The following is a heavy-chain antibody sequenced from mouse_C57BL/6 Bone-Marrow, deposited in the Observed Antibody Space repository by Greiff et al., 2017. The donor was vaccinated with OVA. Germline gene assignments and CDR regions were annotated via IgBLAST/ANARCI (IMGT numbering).Heavy chain of an antibody. V-gene: IGHV1-63*01. D-gene: IGHD2-2*01. CDR3: ARSMVPYFDY. CDR2: IYPGGGYT. Sequence: QVQLQQSGAELVRPGTSVKMSCKASGYTFTNYWIGWAKQRPGHGLEWIGDIYPGGGYTNYNEKFKGKATLTADKSSSTAYMQFSSLTSEDSAIYYCARSMVPYFDYWGQGTTLTVSS. J-gene: IGHJ2*01. CDR1: GYTFTNYW.